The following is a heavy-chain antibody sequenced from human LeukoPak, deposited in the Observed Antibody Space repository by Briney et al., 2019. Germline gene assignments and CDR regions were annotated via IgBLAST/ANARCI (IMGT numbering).Heavy chain of an antibody. CDR2: INPNSGGT. V-gene: IGHV1-2*02. Sequence: GASVKVSCKASGYTFTGYYMHWVRQAPGQGLEWMGWINPNSGGTNYAQKFQGRVTMTRDTSISTAYMELSRLRSDDTAVYYCARGGYSSSWYGEDYYYYMDVWGKGTTVTVSS. CDR1: GYTFTGYY. CDR3: ARGGYSSSWYGEDYYYYMDV. J-gene: IGHJ6*03. D-gene: IGHD6-13*01.